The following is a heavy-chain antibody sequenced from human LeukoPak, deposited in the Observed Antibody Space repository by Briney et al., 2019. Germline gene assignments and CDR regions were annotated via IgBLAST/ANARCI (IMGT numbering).Heavy chain of an antibody. CDR1: GGSISSYY. D-gene: IGHD4-11*01. CDR3: ARHADEGDYSNYQFDY. CDR2: IYTSGST. V-gene: IGHV4-4*09. J-gene: IGHJ4*02. Sequence: SETLSLTCTVSGGSISSYYWSWIRQPPGKGLEWIGYIYTSGSTNYNPSLKSRATISVDTSKNQFSLKLSSVTAADTAVYYCARHADEGDYSNYQFDYWGQGTLVTVSS.